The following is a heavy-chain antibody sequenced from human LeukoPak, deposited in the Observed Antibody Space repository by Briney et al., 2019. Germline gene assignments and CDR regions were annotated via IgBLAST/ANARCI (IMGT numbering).Heavy chain of an antibody. CDR2: MNPNSGNT. CDR3: ARDQGYSGSYLDY. J-gene: IGHJ4*02. Sequence: ASVKVSCKASGYTFTSYDVNWVRQATGQGLEWMGWMNPNSGNTGYAQKFQGRVTMTRNTSISTAYMELSSLRSEDTAVYYCARDQGYSGSYLDYWGQGTLVTVSS. D-gene: IGHD1-26*01. V-gene: IGHV1-8*01. CDR1: GYTFTSYD.